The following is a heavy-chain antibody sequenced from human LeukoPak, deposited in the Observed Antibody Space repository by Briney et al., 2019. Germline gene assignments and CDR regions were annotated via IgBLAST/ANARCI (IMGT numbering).Heavy chain of an antibody. V-gene: IGHV5-51*01. CDR1: GYRFSNHL. CDR2: ISTSNSDT. Sequence: GESLKISWKCPGYRFSNHLIGWVGQIPGKVLECMGIISTSNSDTRHSTSFQGQVAISADKSINTACLESSSLKALYSGIYYCARFSSGYSSIHVDHWGQGTLVTVSS. CDR3: ARFSSGYSSIHVDH. J-gene: IGHJ1*01. D-gene: IGHD6-19*01.